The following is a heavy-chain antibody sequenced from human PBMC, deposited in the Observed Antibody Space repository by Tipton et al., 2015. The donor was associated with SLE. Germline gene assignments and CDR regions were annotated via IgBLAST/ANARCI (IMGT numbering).Heavy chain of an antibody. CDR3: ARSEAPGTVDY. CDR2: IKNDAGGN. D-gene: IGHD6-13*01. CDR1: GSTFSSFW. V-gene: IGHV3-7*01. J-gene: IGHJ4*02. Sequence: SLRLSCAASGSTFSSFWMSWVRLAPGKGLEWVANIKNDAGGNWYVDSVKGRFIISRDNAKNSLYLQMNSLRVEDTAVYYCARSEAPGTVDYWGQGTLVTVSS.